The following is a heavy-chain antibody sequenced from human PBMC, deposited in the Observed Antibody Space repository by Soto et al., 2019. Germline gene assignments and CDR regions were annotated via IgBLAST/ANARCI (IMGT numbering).Heavy chain of an antibody. J-gene: IGHJ4*02. CDR3: TTERPTVTIVDY. CDR1: GFTFSSYG. D-gene: IGHD4-17*01. V-gene: IGHV3-15*01. CDR2: IWYDGGTT. Sequence: PGGSLRLSCAASGFTFSSYGMHWVRQAPGKGLEWVAVIWYDGGTTDYAAPVKGRFTISRDDSKNTLYLQMNSLKTEDTAVYYCTTERPTVTIVDYWGQGTLVTVSS.